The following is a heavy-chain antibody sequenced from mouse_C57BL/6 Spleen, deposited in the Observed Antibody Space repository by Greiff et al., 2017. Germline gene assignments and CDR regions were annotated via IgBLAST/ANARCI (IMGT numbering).Heavy chain of an antibody. CDR1: GYSFTGYY. CDR3: ARRDYPSYYYAMDY. D-gene: IGHD2-4*01. V-gene: IGHV1-42*01. J-gene: IGHJ4*01. CDR2: INPSTGGT. Sequence: EVQLQQSGPELVKPGASVKISCKASGYSFTGYYMNWVKQSPEKSLEWIGEINPSTGGTTYNQKFKAKATLTVDQSSSTAYMQLKSLTSEDSAVYYCARRDYPSYYYAMDYWGQGTSVTVSS.